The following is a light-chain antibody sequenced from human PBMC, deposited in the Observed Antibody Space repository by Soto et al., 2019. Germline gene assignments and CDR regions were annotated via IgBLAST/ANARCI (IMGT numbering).Light chain of an antibody. V-gene: IGKV3-20*01. CDR2: GAA. J-gene: IGKJ1*01. CDR1: QSVSSNY. CDR3: HQYGGYRSWT. Sequence: TLSLSPGERATLSCRASQSVSSNYLAWYQHKPGQAPRLLIYGAADRAAGIPDRFSGGGSGTDFTLTISRLEPEDFAVYYCHQYGGYRSWTFGQGTKGDIK.